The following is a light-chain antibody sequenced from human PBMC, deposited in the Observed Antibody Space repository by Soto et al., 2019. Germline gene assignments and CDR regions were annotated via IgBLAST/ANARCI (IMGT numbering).Light chain of an antibody. V-gene: IGKV1-39*01. J-gene: IGKJ1*01. CDR2: AAS. CDR1: QSISSY. Sequence: DIQMPQSPSSLSASVGDRVTITCRASQSISSYLNWYQQKPGKAPKLLIYAASSLQSGVPSRFSGSGSGTEFTLTISSLQPVDFATYYCQQSYSTPWTFGQGTKVEIK. CDR3: QQSYSTPWT.